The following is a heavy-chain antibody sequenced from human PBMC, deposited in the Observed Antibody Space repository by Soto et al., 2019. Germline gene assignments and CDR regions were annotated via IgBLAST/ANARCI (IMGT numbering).Heavy chain of an antibody. V-gene: IGHV4-30-4*01. J-gene: IGHJ4*02. Sequence: QVPLQESGPGLVKPSQTLSLTCTVSGGSISTVDYWWSWIRQSPDMGLEWIGHIYDGGRTYNNPSRESRVTMSVDTSKRQLALTLSSVSAADTAVYYCASGPSADKVASWGQGTLVTVSS. CDR3: ASGPSADKVAS. CDR1: GGSISTVDYW. CDR2: IYDGGRT.